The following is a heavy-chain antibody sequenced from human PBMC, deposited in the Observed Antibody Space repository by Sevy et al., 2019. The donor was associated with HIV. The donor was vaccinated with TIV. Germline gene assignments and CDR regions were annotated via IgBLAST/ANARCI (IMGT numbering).Heavy chain of an antibody. CDR1: GFTFSDYT. D-gene: IGHD3-10*01. J-gene: IGHJ3*02. CDR2: ISYDGSRT. CDR3: AKDLGHAFDI. Sequence: GGSLRLSCAASGFTFSDYTIHWVRQAPGKGLEWVAVISYDGSRTSYADSVKGRFTISRDNSKNTLYLQMNSLRAEDTAVYYCAKDLGHAFDIWGQGTMVTVSS. V-gene: IGHV3-30*04.